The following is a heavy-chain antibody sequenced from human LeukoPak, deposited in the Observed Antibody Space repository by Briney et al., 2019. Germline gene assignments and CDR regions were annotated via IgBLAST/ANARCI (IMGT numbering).Heavy chain of an antibody. CDR2: FDPEDGET. Sequence: ASVKVSCKVSGYTLTELSMHWVRQAPGKGLEWMGGFDPEDGETIYAQKFQGRVTMTEDTSTDTAYMELSSLRSEDTAVYYCATDRGIAVAGHYYYYGMGVWGQGTTVTVSS. D-gene: IGHD6-19*01. CDR3: ATDRGIAVAGHYYYYGMGV. CDR1: GYTLTELS. V-gene: IGHV1-24*01. J-gene: IGHJ6*02.